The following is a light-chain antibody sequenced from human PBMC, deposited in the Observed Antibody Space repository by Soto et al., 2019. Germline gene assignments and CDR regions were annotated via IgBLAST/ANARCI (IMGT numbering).Light chain of an antibody. CDR2: KAS. V-gene: IGKV1-5*03. CDR1: QSISSW. J-gene: IGKJ5*01. CDR3: QQYYSYFIT. Sequence: DIQMTQSPSTLSTSVGDRVTITCRASQSISSWLAWYQQKPGKAPKLLINKASSLESGVPSRFSGSGSGTEFTLTISSLQPDDFATYYCQQYYSYFITFGQGTRLEIK.